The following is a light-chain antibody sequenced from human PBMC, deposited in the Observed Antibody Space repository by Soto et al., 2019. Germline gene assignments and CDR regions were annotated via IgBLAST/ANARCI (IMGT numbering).Light chain of an antibody. CDR3: HQRQSWPRT. V-gene: IGKV3-15*01. J-gene: IGKJ1*01. CDR2: GAS. CDR1: QSVSSD. Sequence: VITQSPATLSVSPGARATLSCRASQSVSSDLAWYQQKPGQAPSLLIYGASTRATGIPARFSGSVSGTDGTLNLRDVKTEDGELYEGHQRQSWPRTFGQGTKVDIK.